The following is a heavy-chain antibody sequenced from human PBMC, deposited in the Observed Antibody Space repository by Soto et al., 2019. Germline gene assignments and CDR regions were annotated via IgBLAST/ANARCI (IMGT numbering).Heavy chain of an antibody. J-gene: IGHJ4*02. CDR3: AREANTALDY. CDR1: GFTFTSYY. Sequence: QVHLVQSGAEVREPGASVKLSCKASGFTFTSYYVHWVRQAPGQGLEWVTSMSSDGGYKDYADSVKGRFSISRDNSKNTLYVQMNSLRAEDTAVYYCAREANTALDYWGQGTLVTVSS. CDR2: MSSDGGYK. V-gene: IGHV3-30*16. D-gene: IGHD5-18*01.